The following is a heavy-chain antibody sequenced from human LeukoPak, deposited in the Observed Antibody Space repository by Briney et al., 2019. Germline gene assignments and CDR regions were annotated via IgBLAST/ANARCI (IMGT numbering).Heavy chain of an antibody. CDR1: GYSISSGYY. CDR2: IYHSGST. D-gene: IGHD1-26*01. V-gene: IGHV4-38-2*01. CDR3: ASSGSYAGPDY. J-gene: IGHJ4*02. Sequence: PSETLSLTCAVSGYSISSGYYWDWIRQPPGKGLEWIGSIYHSGSTYYNPSLKSRVTISVDTSKNQFSLKLSSVTAADTAVCYCASSGSYAGPDYWGQGTLVTVSS.